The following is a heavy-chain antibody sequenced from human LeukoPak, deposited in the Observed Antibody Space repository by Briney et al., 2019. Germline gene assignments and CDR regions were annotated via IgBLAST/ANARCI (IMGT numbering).Heavy chain of an antibody. V-gene: IGHV3-64*04. J-gene: IGHJ4*02. CDR2: ISSSGGGT. D-gene: IGHD3-10*01. CDR3: AREGYYGSGSPPSLYFDY. CDR1: GFTFSSYA. Sequence: GGSLRLSCSASGFTFSSYAMHWVRQAPGKGLEYVSAISSSGGGTYYADSVKGRFTISRDNSRSTLYLQMNSLRPEDTAIYYCAREGYYGSGSPPSLYFDYWGQGTLVTVSS.